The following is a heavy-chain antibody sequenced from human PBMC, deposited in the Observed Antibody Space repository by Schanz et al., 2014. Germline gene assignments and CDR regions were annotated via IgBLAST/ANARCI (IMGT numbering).Heavy chain of an antibody. CDR2: MSGSGSTA. Sequence: EVQLLESGGTVVQPGGSLRLSCAASGFNFKAYAMSWVRQAPGKGLEWVSGMSGSGSTADYADSVKGRFTISRDNSRKTLYLQMNSLRADDTAVYYCAKDLYNYGIFDSWGQGTLVTVSS. J-gene: IGHJ5*01. V-gene: IGHV3-23*01. CDR1: GFNFKAYA. D-gene: IGHD3-16*01. CDR3: AKDLYNYGIFDS.